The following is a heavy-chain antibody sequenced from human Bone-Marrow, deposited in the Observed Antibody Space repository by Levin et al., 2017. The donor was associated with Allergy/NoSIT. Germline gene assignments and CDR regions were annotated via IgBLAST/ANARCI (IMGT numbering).Heavy chain of an antibody. CDR2: ISRSSSHM. D-gene: IGHD6-6*01. Sequence: GGSLRLSCAASGLIFNMCDLNWVRQAPGKGLEWVSYISRSSSHMYYADSVRGRFTIYRDNAENSLFLQMQSLRVEDTAVYYCVKDLSTLARRGGMDFWGQGTTVIVSS. V-gene: IGHV3-21*01. CDR3: VKDLSTLARRGGMDF. CDR1: GLIFNMCD. J-gene: IGHJ6*02.